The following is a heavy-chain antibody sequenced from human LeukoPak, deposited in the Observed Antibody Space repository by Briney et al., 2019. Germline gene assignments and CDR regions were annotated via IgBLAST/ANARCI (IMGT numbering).Heavy chain of an antibody. J-gene: IGHJ3*01. CDR2: IYSGGST. V-gene: IGHV3-53*05. CDR3: AKDLIL. CDR1: GFTVSGNY. Sequence: GGSLRLSCAASGFTVSGNYMSWVRQAPGKGLEWVSVIYSGGSTFYSDSVKGRFTISRDNSKNTLYLQMFSLRPEDTAVYFCAKDLILWGQGTVVTVSS.